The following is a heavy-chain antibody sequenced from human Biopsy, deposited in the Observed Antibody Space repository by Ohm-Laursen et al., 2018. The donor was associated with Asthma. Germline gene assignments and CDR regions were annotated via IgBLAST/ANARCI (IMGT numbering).Heavy chain of an antibody. CDR2: ISGSGGST. Sequence: SLRLSCTASGFTFNNYAMSWVRQAPEKGLEWVSGISGSGGSTYYADSVKGRFTISRDISKNTVSLQMSSLRAEDTAVYFCAKDRSGWYNWVGWFDPWGQGTLVTVSS. CDR3: AKDRSGWYNWVGWFDP. V-gene: IGHV3-23*01. CDR1: GFTFNNYA. J-gene: IGHJ5*02. D-gene: IGHD6-19*01.